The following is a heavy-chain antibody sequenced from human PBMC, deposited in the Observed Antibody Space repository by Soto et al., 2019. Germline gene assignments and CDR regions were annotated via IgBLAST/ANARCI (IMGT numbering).Heavy chain of an antibody. CDR3: AKGGYTSPFDY. J-gene: IGHJ4*02. D-gene: IGHD5-12*01. Sequence: GGSLRLSCAASGFTFSSYAMTWVRQAPGKGLEWVSTIRASGGSTYYADSVKGRFTISRDNSQSTQFLHMNSLRAEDTAVYYCAKGGYTSPFDYWGLGTLVTVSS. CDR1: GFTFSSYA. CDR2: IRASGGST. V-gene: IGHV3-23*01.